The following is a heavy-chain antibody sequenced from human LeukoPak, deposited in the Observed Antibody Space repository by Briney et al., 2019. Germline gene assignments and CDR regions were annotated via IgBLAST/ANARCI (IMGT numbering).Heavy chain of an antibody. Sequence: PSETLSLTCTVSGGSISSSSYYWGWIRQPPGKGLEWIGSIYYSGSTYYNPSLKSRVTISVDTSKNQFSLKLSSVTAADTAVYYCARDLQIVPGRPYWFDPWGQGTLVTVSS. CDR2: IYYSGST. V-gene: IGHV4-39*07. D-gene: IGHD2/OR15-2a*01. J-gene: IGHJ5*02. CDR1: GGSISSSSYY. CDR3: ARDLQIVPGRPYWFDP.